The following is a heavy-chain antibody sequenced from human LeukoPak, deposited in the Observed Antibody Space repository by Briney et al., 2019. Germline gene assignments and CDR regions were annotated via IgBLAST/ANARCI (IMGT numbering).Heavy chain of an antibody. CDR3: AKVVGGYYYDSSGYFDY. CDR1: GFTFSSYA. J-gene: IGHJ4*02. D-gene: IGHD3-22*01. Sequence: PGASLRLSCAASGFTFSSYAMSWVRQAPGKGLEWVSAISGSGGSTYYVDSVKGRFTISRDNSKNTLYLQMNSLRAEDTAVYYCAKVVGGYYYDSSGYFDYWGQGTLVTVSS. CDR2: ISGSGGST. V-gene: IGHV3-23*01.